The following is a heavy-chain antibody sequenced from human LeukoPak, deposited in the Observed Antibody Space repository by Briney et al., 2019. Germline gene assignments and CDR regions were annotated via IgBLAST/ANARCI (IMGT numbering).Heavy chain of an antibody. V-gene: IGHV4-59*01. Sequence: SETLSLTCIVSGGSISSFYWSWIRQPPGKGLEWVGYIYDSGSITHNPSLKSRVTISVDTSKNHFSLKLSSVTAADTAVYYCATNNPVRYDGGALDYWGQGTLVTVSS. J-gene: IGHJ4*02. CDR2: IYDSGSI. CDR3: ATNNPVRYDGGALDY. CDR1: GGSISSFY. D-gene: IGHD5-12*01.